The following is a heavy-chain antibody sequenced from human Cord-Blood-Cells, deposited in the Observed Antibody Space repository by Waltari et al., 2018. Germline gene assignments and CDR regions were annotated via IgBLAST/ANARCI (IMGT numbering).Heavy chain of an antibody. V-gene: IGHV1-2*04. CDR3: ARVTRATGYYYFDY. CDR1: GYTFTGYY. CDR2: INPNSGGT. J-gene: IGHJ4*02. Sequence: QVQLVQSGAEVKKLGASVKVSCKASGYTFTGYYMPWVRQAPGQGLEWMGWINPNSGGTNYAQKFQGWVTMTRDTSLSTAYMELSRLRSDDTAVYYCARVTRATGYYYFDYWGQGTLVTVSS. D-gene: IGHD3-9*01.